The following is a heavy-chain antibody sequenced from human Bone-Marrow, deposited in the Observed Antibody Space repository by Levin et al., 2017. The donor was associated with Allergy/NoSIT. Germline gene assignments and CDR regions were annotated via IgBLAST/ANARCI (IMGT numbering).Heavy chain of an antibody. V-gene: IGHV3-9*01. CDR3: ARHKDYGGNGYYYYGMDV. CDR2: VSWNSGTI. Sequence: LSLTCAASGFTFTDYAIHWIWQAPGRGLEWVSGVSWNSGTIGYADSVKGRFTISRDNAKNSLYLQMNSLRTEDTALYFCARHKDYGGNGYYYYGMDVWGQGTTVTVSS. J-gene: IGHJ6*02. CDR1: GFTFTDYA. D-gene: IGHD4-23*01.